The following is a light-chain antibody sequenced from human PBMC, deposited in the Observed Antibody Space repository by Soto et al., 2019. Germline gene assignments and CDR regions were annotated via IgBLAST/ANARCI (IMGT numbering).Light chain of an antibody. J-gene: IGKJ4*01. V-gene: IGKV1-33*01. CDR2: DAS. CDR3: QQYEELPLT. Sequence: DVQLTQSPSTLSASVGDRVAITCQASQSIANYLNWFQFRPGKAPQLLIFDASHLEPGVPSRFSGERSGSDFTFIINNLQPEDFATYYCQQYEELPLTFGGGTRV. CDR1: QSIANY.